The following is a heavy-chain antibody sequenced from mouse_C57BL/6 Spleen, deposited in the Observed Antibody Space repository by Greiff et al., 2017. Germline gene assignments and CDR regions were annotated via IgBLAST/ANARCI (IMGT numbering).Heavy chain of an antibody. J-gene: IGHJ3*01. CDR2: ISYSGST. CDR3: SRGDSGFAY. V-gene: IGHV3-1*01. Sequence: VQLQQSGPGMVKPSQSLSLPCTVTGYSITSGYDWHWIRHFPGNKLEWMGYISYSGSTNYNPSLKSRISITHDTSKNHFFLKLNSVTTEDTATYYGSRGDSGFAYWGQGTLVTVSA. D-gene: IGHD3-3*01. CDR1: GYSITSGYD.